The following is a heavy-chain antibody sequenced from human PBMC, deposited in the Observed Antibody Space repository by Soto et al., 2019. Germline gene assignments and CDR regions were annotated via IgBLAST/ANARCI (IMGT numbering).Heavy chain of an antibody. CDR2: ISTNGSNT. J-gene: IGHJ4*02. CDR3: VKESSYCNGYCDY. Sequence: EVQLVESGGGLVQPGGSLRLSCLASGFTFSSYAMHWVRQAPGKGREFVSAISTNGSNTYYADSVRGRFTISRDNSKNTLSLQMSSLRARDTAVYFCVKESSYCNGYCDYWGQGILVTVSS. D-gene: IGHD2-15*01. CDR1: GFTFSSYA. V-gene: IGHV3-64D*06.